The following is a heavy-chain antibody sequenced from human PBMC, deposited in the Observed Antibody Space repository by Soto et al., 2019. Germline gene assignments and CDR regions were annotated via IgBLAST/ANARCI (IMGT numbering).Heavy chain of an antibody. D-gene: IGHD4-4*01. CDR2: ISGSGGST. CDR1: GFTFSSYA. J-gene: IGHJ4*02. V-gene: IGHV3-23*01. Sequence: EVQLLESGGGLVQPGGSLRLSCAASGFTFSSYAMSWVRQAPGKGLEWVSAISGSGGSTYYADSVKGRFTISRDNSKNTLYLQMNSLRAEDTAVYYCATHISDYSNYYYWGQGTLVTVSS. CDR3: ATHISDYSNYYY.